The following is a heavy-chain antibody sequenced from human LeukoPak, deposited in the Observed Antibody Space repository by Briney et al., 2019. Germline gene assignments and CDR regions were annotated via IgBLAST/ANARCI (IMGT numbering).Heavy chain of an antibody. CDR3: ARAGRGYSGCFPCGY. J-gene: IGHJ4*02. CDR2: IIPIFGTA. Sequence: ASVKVSCKASGCTFSSYAISWVRQAPGQGLEWMGGIIPIFGTANYAQKFQGRVTITSDESTSTAYMELSSLRSEDTAVYYCARAGRGYSGCFPCGYWGQGTLVTVSS. D-gene: IGHD5-12*01. V-gene: IGHV1-69*01. CDR1: GCTFSSYA.